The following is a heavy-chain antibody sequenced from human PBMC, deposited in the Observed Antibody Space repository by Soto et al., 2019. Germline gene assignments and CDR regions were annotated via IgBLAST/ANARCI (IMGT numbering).Heavy chain of an antibody. CDR2: IDWNDHK. D-gene: IGHD3-3*01. Sequence: SCPTLVNPTQTLTLPCTCSGFSLTTSGMCVSWIRQAPGKALEWLALIDWNDHKYYSTSLKTRLTISKDPSKNQVVLTMTNMDPVDTATYYCARIVRGVVCPSCYGMDVWGQGTTVTVS. V-gene: IGHV2-70*01. CDR3: ARIVRGVVCPSCYGMDV. J-gene: IGHJ6*02. CDR1: GFSLTTSGMC.